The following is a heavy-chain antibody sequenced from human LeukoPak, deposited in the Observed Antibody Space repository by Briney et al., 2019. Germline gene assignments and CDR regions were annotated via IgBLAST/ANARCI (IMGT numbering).Heavy chain of an antibody. D-gene: IGHD2-2*01. CDR2: IIPIFGTA. CDR1: GGTFSRYA. V-gene: IGHV1-69*13. Sequence: SVKVSCKASGGTFSRYAISWVRQAPGQGLEWMGGIIPIFGTANYAQKFQGRVTITADESTSTAYMELSSLRSEDTAVYYCARVQYQLLFSTKDYYYYGMDVWGQGTTVTVSS. J-gene: IGHJ6*02. CDR3: ARVQYQLLFSTKDYYYYGMDV.